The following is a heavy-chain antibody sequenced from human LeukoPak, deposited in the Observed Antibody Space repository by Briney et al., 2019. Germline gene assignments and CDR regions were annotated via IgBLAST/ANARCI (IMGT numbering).Heavy chain of an antibody. CDR2: ISSSSSYI. CDR1: GFTFSSYA. V-gene: IGHV3-21*01. J-gene: IGHJ4*02. CDR3: ARVKLPANFDY. D-gene: IGHD6-6*01. Sequence: GGSLRLSCAASGFTFSSYAMHWVRQAPGKGLEWVSSISSSSSYIYYADSVKGRFTISRDNAKNSLYLQMNSLRAEDTAVCYCARVKLPANFDYWGQGTLVTVSS.